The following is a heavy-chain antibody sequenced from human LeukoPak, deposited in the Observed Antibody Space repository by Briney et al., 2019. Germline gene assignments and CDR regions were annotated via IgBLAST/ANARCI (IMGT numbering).Heavy chain of an antibody. D-gene: IGHD2-21*01. CDR1: GYTFTSYD. CDR2: VSGYNGNT. V-gene: IGHV1-18*01. CDR3: ARGDWFDP. Sequence: SVKVSCKASGYTFTSYDINWVRQAPGQGLEWMGWVSGYNGNTNYAQKFEGRVAMTTDTSSSTAYMELRSLKSDDTAIYYCARGDWFDPWGQGTLVTVSS. J-gene: IGHJ5*02.